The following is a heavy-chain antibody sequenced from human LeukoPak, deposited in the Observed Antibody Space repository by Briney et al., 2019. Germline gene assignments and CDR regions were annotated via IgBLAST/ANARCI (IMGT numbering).Heavy chain of an antibody. V-gene: IGHV4-34*01. J-gene: IGHJ4*02. Sequence: SETLSLTCAVYGGSFSGYYWSWIRQPPGKGLEWIGEINHSGSTNYNPSLKSRVTISVDTSKNQFSLKLSSVTAADTAVYYCARGPDILTGQFDYWGQGTLVTVS. CDR1: GGSFSGYY. D-gene: IGHD3-9*01. CDR2: INHSGST. CDR3: ARGPDILTGQFDY.